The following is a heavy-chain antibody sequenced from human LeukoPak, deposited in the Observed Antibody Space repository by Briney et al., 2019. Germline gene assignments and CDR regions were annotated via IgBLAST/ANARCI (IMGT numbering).Heavy chain of an antibody. J-gene: IGHJ6*02. CDR2: IYYSGST. V-gene: IGHV4-59*08. Sequence: SETLSLTCTVSGGSISSYYWSWIRQPPGKGLEWIGYIYYSGSTNYNPSLKSRVTISVDTSKNQFSLKLSSVTAADTAVYYCARQRGGYSGYDFNIYYYYGMDVWGQGTTVTVSS. CDR1: GGSISSYY. D-gene: IGHD5-12*01. CDR3: ARQRGGYSGYDFNIYYYYGMDV.